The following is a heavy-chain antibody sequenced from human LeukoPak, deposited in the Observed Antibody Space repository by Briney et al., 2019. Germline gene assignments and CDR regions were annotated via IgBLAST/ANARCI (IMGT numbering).Heavy chain of an antibody. CDR2: ISYDGSNK. CDR3: ASITGTTFDY. D-gene: IGHD1-7*01. V-gene: IGHV3-30*03. J-gene: IGHJ4*02. Sequence: GGSLRLSCAASGFTFSGYSMNWVRQAPGKGLEWVAVISYDGSNKYYADSVKGRFTISRDNSKNTLYLQMNSLRTDDTAVYYCASITGTTFDYWGQGTLVTVSS. CDR1: GFTFSGYS.